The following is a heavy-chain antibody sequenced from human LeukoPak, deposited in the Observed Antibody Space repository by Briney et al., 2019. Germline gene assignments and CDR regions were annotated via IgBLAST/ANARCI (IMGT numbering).Heavy chain of an antibody. V-gene: IGHV3-48*01. D-gene: IGHD2-2*01. J-gene: IGHJ4*02. CDR2: ISSSSSTI. CDR1: GFTFSSYS. CDR3: AKDTMSGCSSTSCPYYFDQ. Sequence: PGGSLRLSCAASGFTFSSYSMNWVRQAPGKGLEWVSYISSSSSTIYYADSVKGRFTISRDNAKNSLYLQMNSLRAEDTAVYYCAKDTMSGCSSTSCPYYFDQWGQGTLVTVSS.